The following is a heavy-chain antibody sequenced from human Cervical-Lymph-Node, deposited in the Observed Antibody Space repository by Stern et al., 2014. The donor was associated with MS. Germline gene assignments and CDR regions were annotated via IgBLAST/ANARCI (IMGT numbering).Heavy chain of an antibody. V-gene: IGHV3-53*01. D-gene: IGHD1-1*01. J-gene: IGHJ4*02. CDR1: GFTVSRDY. CDR2: ITNVGST. Sequence: EVPLVESGGGVIQPGGSLRLSCTASGFTVSRDYMTLVRQAPGTGLEWVSLITNVGSTFYTDSVKGRFPISRDDSKNTVYLHMTSLRAEDTAMYYCARDTSSPERSDWWGQGTLVTVSS. CDR3: ARDTSSPERSDW.